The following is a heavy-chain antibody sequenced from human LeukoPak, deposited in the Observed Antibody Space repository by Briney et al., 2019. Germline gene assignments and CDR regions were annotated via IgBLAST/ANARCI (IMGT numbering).Heavy chain of an antibody. CDR1: GFTFSSYG. V-gene: IGHV3-33*01. D-gene: IGHD3-10*01. CDR3: ARDRGITMVRGVSYYFDY. Sequence: GGSLRLSCAASGFTFSSYGMHWVRQAPGKGLEWVAVVWDDGSNKYYADSVKGRFTISRDNSKNTLYLQMNSLRAEDTAVYYCARDRGITMVRGVSYYFDYWGQGTLVTVSS. CDR2: VWDDGSNK. J-gene: IGHJ4*02.